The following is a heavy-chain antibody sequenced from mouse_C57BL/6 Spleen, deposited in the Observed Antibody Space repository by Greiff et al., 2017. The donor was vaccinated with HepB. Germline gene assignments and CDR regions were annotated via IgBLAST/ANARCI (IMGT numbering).Heavy chain of an antibody. V-gene: IGHV1-15*01. D-gene: IGHD2-5*01. CDR3: TRGGVYYSNWYFDV. CDR1: GYTFTDYE. CDR2: IDPETGGT. J-gene: IGHJ1*03. Sequence: QVQLQQSGAELVRPGASVTLSCKASGYTFTDYEMHWVKQTPVHGLEWIGAIDPETGGTAYNQKFKGKAILTADKSSSTAYMELRSLTSEDSAVYYCTRGGVYYSNWYFDVWGTGTTVTVSS.